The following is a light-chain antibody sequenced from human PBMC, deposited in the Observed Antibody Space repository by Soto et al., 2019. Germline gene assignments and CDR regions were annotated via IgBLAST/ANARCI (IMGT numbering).Light chain of an antibody. CDR3: QSYDSDLSAWV. V-gene: IGLV1-40*01. Sequence: QSALTQPPSVSGAPGQTVTISYAGTSSNIGSNYDVHWYQHLPGTAPKLLIFGYTNRPSGVPDRFSGSKSGTSASLAITGLQSEDEAAYYCQSYDSDLSAWVFGGGTKVTVL. CDR1: SSNIGSNYD. J-gene: IGLJ3*02. CDR2: GYT.